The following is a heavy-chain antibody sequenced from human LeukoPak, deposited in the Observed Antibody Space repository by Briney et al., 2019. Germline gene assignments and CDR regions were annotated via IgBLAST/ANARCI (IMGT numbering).Heavy chain of an antibody. J-gene: IGHJ4*02. CDR1: GYTFTGYY. V-gene: IGHV1-69*05. CDR3: ARSGYSGYDYRGPFDY. D-gene: IGHD5-12*01. CDR2: IIPIFGTA. Sequence: SVKVSCKASGYTFTGYYMHWVRQAPGQGLEWMGGIIPIFGTANYAQKFQGRVTITTDESTSTAYMELSSLRSEDTAVYYCARSGYSGYDYRGPFDYWGQGTLVTVSS.